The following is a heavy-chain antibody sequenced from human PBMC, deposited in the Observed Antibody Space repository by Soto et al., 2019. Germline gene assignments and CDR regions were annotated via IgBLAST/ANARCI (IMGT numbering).Heavy chain of an antibody. CDR1: GYSFTSYW. Sequence: EVQLVQSGAEVKKPGESLKISCKGSGYSFTSYWIGWVRQMPGKGLEWMGIIYPGDSDTRYSPSFQGQVTISADKSISPAYLQWSSLKASDTAMYYCASHPRGKTGTTVWLDYWGQGTLVTVSS. CDR3: ASHPRGKTGTTVWLDY. CDR2: IYPGDSDT. J-gene: IGHJ4*02. V-gene: IGHV5-51*01. D-gene: IGHD1-1*01.